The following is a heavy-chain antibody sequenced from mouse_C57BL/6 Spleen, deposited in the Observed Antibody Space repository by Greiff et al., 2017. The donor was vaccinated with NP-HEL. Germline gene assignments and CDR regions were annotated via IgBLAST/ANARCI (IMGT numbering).Heavy chain of an antibody. V-gene: IGHV1-15*01. Sequence: VQLQQSGAELVRPGASVTLSCKASGYTFTDYEMHWVKQTPVHGLEWIGAIDPETGGTAYNQKFKGKAILTADKSSSTAYMELRSLTSEDSAVYYCTRWADGSDYWGQGTTLTVSS. J-gene: IGHJ2*01. D-gene: IGHD1-1*02. CDR3: TRWADGSDY. CDR2: IDPETGGT. CDR1: GYTFTDYE.